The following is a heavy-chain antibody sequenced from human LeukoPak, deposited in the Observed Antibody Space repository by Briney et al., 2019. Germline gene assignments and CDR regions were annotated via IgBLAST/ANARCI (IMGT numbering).Heavy chain of an antibody. CDR2: ISSSSSYI. CDR1: GFTFSSYS. V-gene: IGHV3-21*01. Sequence: GGSLRLSCAASGFTFSSYSMNWVRQAPGKGLEWVSSISSSSSYIYYADSVKGRFTISRDNAKNSLYLQMNSLRAEDAAVYYCARGYSYGYGDLDYWGQGTLVTVSS. J-gene: IGHJ4*02. D-gene: IGHD5-18*01. CDR3: ARGYSYGYGDLDY.